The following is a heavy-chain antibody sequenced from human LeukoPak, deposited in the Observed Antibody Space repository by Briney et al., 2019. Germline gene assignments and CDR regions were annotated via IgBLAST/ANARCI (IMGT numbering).Heavy chain of an antibody. D-gene: IGHD1-26*01. Sequence: GASVKVSCEASGYTFTNYDINWVRQATGQGLEWMGWMNPNSGNTGYAQKFQGRVTMTRNTSISTAYMELSSLRSEDTALYYCARDIAGATKGGWFDTWGQGTPVTVSS. CDR2: MNPNSGNT. V-gene: IGHV1-8*01. J-gene: IGHJ5*02. CDR1: GYTFTNYD. CDR3: ARDIAGATKGGWFDT.